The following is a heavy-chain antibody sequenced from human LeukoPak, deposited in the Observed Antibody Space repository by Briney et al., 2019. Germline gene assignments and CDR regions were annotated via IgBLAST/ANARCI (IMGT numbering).Heavy chain of an antibody. V-gene: IGHV4-39*01. D-gene: IGHD3-3*01. CDR3: ARLITIFEVATSDAFDI. Sequence: SEALSLTCTVSGGSISSIDYYWGWIRHPPGKGLEWIGSIYSSGATYYNPSLNSRVTISVDRSKNQLSVKLTSVTAAHTAVYYCARLITIFEVATSDAFDIWGPGTVVTVSS. J-gene: IGHJ3*02. CDR2: IYSSGAT. CDR1: GGSISSIDYY.